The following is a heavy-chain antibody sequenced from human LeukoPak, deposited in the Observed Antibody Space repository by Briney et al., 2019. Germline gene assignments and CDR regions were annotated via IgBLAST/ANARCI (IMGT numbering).Heavy chain of an antibody. Sequence: ASVKVSCKASGYTFTGYYVHWVRQAPGQGLEWMGWINPNSGGTNYAQKFQGRVTMTRDTSISTAYMELSRLRSDDTAVYYCARDRSITSSIAARIPSDYWGQGTLVTVSS. CDR2: INPNSGGT. J-gene: IGHJ4*02. V-gene: IGHV1-2*02. CDR3: ARDRSITSSIAARIPSDY. CDR1: GYTFTGYY. D-gene: IGHD6-6*01.